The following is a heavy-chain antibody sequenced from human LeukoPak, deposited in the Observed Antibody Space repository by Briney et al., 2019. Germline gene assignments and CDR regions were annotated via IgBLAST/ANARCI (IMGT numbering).Heavy chain of an antibody. Sequence: GGSLRLSCVASGFTFSDYAMSWVRQAPGKGLEWVSAISGSGGSTYYADSVKGRFTISRDNSKNTLYLQMNSLRAEDTAVYYCAKSCLCVVKYYYDSSGYRAWGQGTLVTVSS. CDR3: AKSCLCVVKYYYDSSGYRA. J-gene: IGHJ5*02. V-gene: IGHV3-23*01. CDR2: ISGSGGST. D-gene: IGHD3-22*01. CDR1: GFTFSDYA.